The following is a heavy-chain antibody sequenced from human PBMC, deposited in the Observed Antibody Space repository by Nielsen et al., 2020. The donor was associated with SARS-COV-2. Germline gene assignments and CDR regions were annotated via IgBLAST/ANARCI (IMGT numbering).Heavy chain of an antibody. D-gene: IGHD6-13*01. V-gene: IGHV3-30*04. CDR3: ASIPAAGDYYYYGVDV. J-gene: IGHJ6*02. CDR2: ISYDRSNK. CDR1: GFTFSTYP. Sequence: GGSLRLSCAASGFTFSTYPMHWVRQAPGKGLEWVAVISYDRSNKYSADSVKGRFTTSRDNSKNTLYLQMNSLRAEDTALYHCASIPAAGDYYYYGVDVWGQGTTVTVSS.